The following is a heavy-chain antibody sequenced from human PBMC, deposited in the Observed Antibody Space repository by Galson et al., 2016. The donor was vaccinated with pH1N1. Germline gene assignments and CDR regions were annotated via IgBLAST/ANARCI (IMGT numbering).Heavy chain of an antibody. CDR3: ARDGGDYGGAGQYKYFDT. D-gene: IGHD4-23*01. Sequence: ISSRTWWSWVRQPPGQGLEWIGEIYHIGGTNYSPSLKSRVTISLDKSKNHFSLNLASVTAADTAVYYCARDGGDYGGAGQYKYFDTWGQGTLVTVSS. CDR2: IYHIGGT. CDR1: ISSRTW. V-gene: IGHV4-4*02. J-gene: IGHJ5*02.